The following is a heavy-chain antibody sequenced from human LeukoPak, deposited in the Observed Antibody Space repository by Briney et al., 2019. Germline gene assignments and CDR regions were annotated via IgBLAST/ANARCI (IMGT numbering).Heavy chain of an antibody. Sequence: SETLSLTRTVSGGSISSYYWSWIRQPPGKGLEWIGYIYYSGSTNYNPSLKSRVTISVDTSKNQFSLKLSSVTAADTAVYYCARSGYSYGADAFDIWGQGTMVTVSS. CDR1: GGSISSYY. CDR3: ARSGYSYGADAFDI. CDR2: IYYSGST. V-gene: IGHV4-59*01. J-gene: IGHJ3*02. D-gene: IGHD5-18*01.